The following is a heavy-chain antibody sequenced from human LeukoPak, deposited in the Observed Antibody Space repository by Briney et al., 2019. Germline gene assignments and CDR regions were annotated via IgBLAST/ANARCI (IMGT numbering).Heavy chain of an antibody. Sequence: GGSLRLSCAASGFTFSASWMSWVRQAPGKGLEWVANIKQDGTEKYSADSLKGRFTVSRDNVKKLLYLEMNSLRVEDTAVYYCARVVPPYYYYYMDVWGEGTTVTVSS. J-gene: IGHJ6*03. CDR1: GFTFSASW. CDR3: ARVVPPYYYYYMDV. V-gene: IGHV3-7*04. D-gene: IGHD6-6*01. CDR2: IKQDGTEK.